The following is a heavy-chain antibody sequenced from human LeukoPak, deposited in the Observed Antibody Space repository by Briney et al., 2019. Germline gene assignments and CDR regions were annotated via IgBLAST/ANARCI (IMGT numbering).Heavy chain of an antibody. CDR3: ARNLAAAAPDY. CDR1: GFTFSSYS. CDR2: ISSSSSYI. Sequence: GGSLRLSCAASGFTFSSYSMNWARQAPGKGLEWVSSISSSSSYIYYADSVKGRFTISRDNAKNSLYLQMNSLRAEDTAVYYCARNLAAAAPDYWGQGTLVTVSS. D-gene: IGHD6-13*01. J-gene: IGHJ4*02. V-gene: IGHV3-21*01.